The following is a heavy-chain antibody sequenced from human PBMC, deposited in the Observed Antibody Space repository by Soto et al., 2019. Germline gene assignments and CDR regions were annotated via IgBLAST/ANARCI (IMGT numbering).Heavy chain of an antibody. CDR1: GFTFSSYS. J-gene: IGHJ4*02. V-gene: IGHV3-21*01. D-gene: IGHD2-15*01. Sequence: EVQLVESGGGLVKRGGSLRLSCAASGFTFSSYSMNWVRQAPGKGLEWVSSISSSSSYIYYGDSVKGRFTISIDNAKNSLYLQMNSLRAEDTAVYYCARVDCSGGSCYLKNFDYWGQGTLVTVSS. CDR2: ISSSSSYI. CDR3: ARVDCSGGSCYLKNFDY.